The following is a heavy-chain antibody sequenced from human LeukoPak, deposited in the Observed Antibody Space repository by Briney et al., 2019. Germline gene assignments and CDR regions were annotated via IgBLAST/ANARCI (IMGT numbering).Heavy chain of an antibody. V-gene: IGHV1-18*01. J-gene: IGHJ4*02. Sequence: ASVKVSCKASGYTFTSYGISWVRQAPGQGLEWMGWISAYNGNTNYAQKFQGRVTMKTDTSTSTAYMELRSLRSDDTAVYYCAREPLPDADYYDSSGYYYFDYWGQGTLVTVSS. CDR1: GYTFTSYG. CDR2: ISAYNGNT. CDR3: AREPLPDADYYDSSGYYYFDY. D-gene: IGHD3-22*01.